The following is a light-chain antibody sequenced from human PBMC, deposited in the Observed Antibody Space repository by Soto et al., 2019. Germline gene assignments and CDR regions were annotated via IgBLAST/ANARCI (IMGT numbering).Light chain of an antibody. J-gene: IGKJ1*01. CDR2: GAS. Sequence: EIVLTQSPGTLSLSPGERATLSCRASQSVTSSCVAWYQQKPGQAPRLLIYGASSRATGIPDRFSGSGSGTDFTLTISRLEPEDFAVYYCQQYGNSARTFGQGTKVEIK. CDR1: QSVTSSC. V-gene: IGKV3-20*01. CDR3: QQYGNSART.